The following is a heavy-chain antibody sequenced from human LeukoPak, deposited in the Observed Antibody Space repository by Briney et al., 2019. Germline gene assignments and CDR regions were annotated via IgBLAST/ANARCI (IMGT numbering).Heavy chain of an antibody. Sequence: ASVKVSCKASGYTFTGYYKHWVRQAPGQGLEWMGWINPNSGGTNYAQKFQGWVTMTRDTSISTAYMELSRLRSDDTAVYYCARGLMGTAMVHDAFDIWGQGTMVTVSS. CDR2: INPNSGGT. CDR1: GYTFTGYY. CDR3: ARGLMGTAMVHDAFDI. V-gene: IGHV1-2*04. J-gene: IGHJ3*02. D-gene: IGHD5-18*01.